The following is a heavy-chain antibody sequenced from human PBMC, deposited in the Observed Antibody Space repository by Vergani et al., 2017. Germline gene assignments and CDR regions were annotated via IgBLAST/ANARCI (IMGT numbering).Heavy chain of an antibody. CDR1: GFTFSSYW. Sequence: EVQLVESGGGLVQPGGSLRLSCAVSGFTFSSYWMTWVRQAPGKGLEWVANIKGDGSEKNYVDSVKGRFTISRDNAKNSLYLQMNSLTAEDRAVYYCSGGYSYVVYWGQGTLATVSS. CDR2: IKGDGSEK. J-gene: IGHJ4*02. CDR3: SGGYSYVVY. D-gene: IGHD5-18*01. V-gene: IGHV3-7*03.